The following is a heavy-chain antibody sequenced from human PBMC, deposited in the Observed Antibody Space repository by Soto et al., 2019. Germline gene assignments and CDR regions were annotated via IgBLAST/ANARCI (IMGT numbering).Heavy chain of an antibody. V-gene: IGHV3-48*02. D-gene: IGHD1-26*01. J-gene: IGHJ4*02. CDR1: GFTFSSYA. Sequence: PGGSLRLSCAASGFTFSSYAMSWVRQAPGKGLECVSYISSDETSTNYADSVKGRFTISRDSAKNSLFLQMNSLRDEDTAVYYCVRGGGVGTTWGYYWGQGAQVTVSS. CDR2: ISSDETST. CDR3: VRGGGVGTTWGYY.